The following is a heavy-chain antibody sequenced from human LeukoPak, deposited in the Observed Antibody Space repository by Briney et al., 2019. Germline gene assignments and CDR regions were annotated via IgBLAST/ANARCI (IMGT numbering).Heavy chain of an antibody. CDR3: ARGLPAAAGNFYYMDV. D-gene: IGHD6-13*01. J-gene: IGHJ6*03. CDR2: INHSGST. Sequence: SEALSLTYAVYGGSFSGYYWSWIRQPPGEGVEWIGEINHSGSTNYNPSLKMRVTISVDTSKNQFSLKLSSVTAADTAVYYCARGLPAAAGNFYYMDVWGKGTTVTVSS. V-gene: IGHV4-34*01. CDR1: GGSFSGYY.